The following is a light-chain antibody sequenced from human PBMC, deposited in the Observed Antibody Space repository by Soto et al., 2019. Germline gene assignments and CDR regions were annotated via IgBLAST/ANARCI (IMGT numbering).Light chain of an antibody. CDR3: SSYSSTSIVL. J-gene: IGLJ1*01. Sequence: QSALTQRASVSGSRGQSITISCTGTRSDIGGYNYVSWYQQYAGKAPKLMIFEVSNRPSGVSNRFSGSKSGNTASLTISGLQAEDEADYYCSSYSSTSIVLFGTGTKLTVL. CDR1: RSDIGGYNY. CDR2: EVS. V-gene: IGLV2-14*01.